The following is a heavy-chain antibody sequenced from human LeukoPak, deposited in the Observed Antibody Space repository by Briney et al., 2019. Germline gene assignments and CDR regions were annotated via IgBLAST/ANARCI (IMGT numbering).Heavy chain of an antibody. Sequence: PGGSLRLSCAASGFTVSSNYMSWVRQAPGKGLEWVSVLYSGGSTYYADSVKGRFTISRHNSKNTLYLQMNSLRAEDTAVYYCARGGRFHTRQQLPHAYGMDVWGQGTTVTVSS. CDR1: GFTVSSNY. J-gene: IGHJ6*02. CDR2: LYSGGST. D-gene: IGHD6-13*01. V-gene: IGHV3-53*04. CDR3: ARGGRFHTRQQLPHAYGMDV.